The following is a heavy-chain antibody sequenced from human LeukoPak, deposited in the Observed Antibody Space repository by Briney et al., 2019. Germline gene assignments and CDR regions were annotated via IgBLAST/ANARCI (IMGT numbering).Heavy chain of an antibody. CDR1: GYTFTGYY. V-gene: IGHV1-2*02. Sequence: ASVKVSCKASGYTFTGYYMHWVRQAPGQGLEWMGWINPNSGGTNYAQKFQGRVTMTRDTSISTAYMELSRLRSDDTAVYYCARDLLIGGSYSEVAFDIWGQGTMVTVSS. D-gene: IGHD1-26*01. CDR3: ARDLLIGGSYSEVAFDI. J-gene: IGHJ3*02. CDR2: INPNSGGT.